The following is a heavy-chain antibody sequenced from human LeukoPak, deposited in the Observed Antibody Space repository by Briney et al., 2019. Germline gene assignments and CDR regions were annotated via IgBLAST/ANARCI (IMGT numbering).Heavy chain of an antibody. J-gene: IGHJ6*02. CDR1: GGTFSSYA. V-gene: IGHV1-69*04. CDR2: IIPILGIA. D-gene: IGHD6-13*01. Sequence: SVKVSCKASGGTFSSYAISWVRQAPGQGLEWMGRIIPILGIANYAQKFQGRVTITADKSTSTAYMELSSLRSEDTAVYYCARGGIAAADYYYYGMDVWGQGTKVNVSS. CDR3: ARGGIAAADYYYYGMDV.